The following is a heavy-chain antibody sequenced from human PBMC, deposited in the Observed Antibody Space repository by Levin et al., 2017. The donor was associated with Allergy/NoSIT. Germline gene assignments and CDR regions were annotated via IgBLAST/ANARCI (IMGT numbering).Heavy chain of an antibody. D-gene: IGHD3-10*01. V-gene: IGHV1-8*01. J-gene: IGHJ4*02. CDR1: GYTFTSYD. Sequence: GESLKISCKASGYTFTSYDINWVRQATGQGLEWMGWMNPNSGNTGYAQKFQGRVTMTRNTSISTAYMELSSLRSEDTAVYYCARGAVGQGRGDYWGQGTLVTVSS. CDR3: ARGAVGQGRGDY. CDR2: MNPNSGNT.